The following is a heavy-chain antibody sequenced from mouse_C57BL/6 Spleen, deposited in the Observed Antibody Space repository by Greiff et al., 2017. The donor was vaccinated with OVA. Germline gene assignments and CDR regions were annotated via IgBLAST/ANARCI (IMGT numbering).Heavy chain of an antibody. CDR2: IDPANGNT. CDR1: GFNIKNTY. Sequence: EVQLVESVAELVRPGASVKLSCTASGFNIKNTYMHWVKQRPEQGLEWIGRIDPANGNTKYAPKFQGKATITADTSSNTAYLQLSSLTSEDTAIYYCARVLYYDYDGDWYFDVWGTGTTVTVSS. CDR3: ARVLYYDYDGDWYFDV. D-gene: IGHD2-4*01. V-gene: IGHV14-3*01. J-gene: IGHJ1*03.